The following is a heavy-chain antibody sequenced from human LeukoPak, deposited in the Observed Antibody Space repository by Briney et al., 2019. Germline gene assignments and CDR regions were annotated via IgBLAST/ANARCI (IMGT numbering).Heavy chain of an antibody. J-gene: IGHJ4*02. D-gene: IGHD6-19*01. CDR2: INHSGST. V-gene: IGHV4-34*01. CDR1: GGSISSYY. CDR3: ARSPGYSSGGGFDY. Sequence: PSETLSLTCTVSGGSISSYYWSWIRQPPGKGLEWIGEINHSGSTNYNPSLKSRVTISVDTSKNQFSLKLSSVTAADTAVYYCARSPGYSSGGGFDYWGQGTLVTVSS.